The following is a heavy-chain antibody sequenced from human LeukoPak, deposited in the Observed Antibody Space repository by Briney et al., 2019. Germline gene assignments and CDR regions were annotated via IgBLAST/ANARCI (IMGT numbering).Heavy chain of an antibody. CDR3: ARELKVGNTGYYFDY. CDR2: IYYSGST. D-gene: IGHD2/OR15-2a*01. CDR1: SGSISDYY. Sequence: SETLSLTCSVSSGSISDYYWSWIRQPPGKGLDWIGYIYYSGSTNYNPSLKSRVTILVDMSKNQFSLKMSSVTAADTAVYYCARELKVGNTGYYFDYWGQGTLVTVPS. V-gene: IGHV4-59*01. J-gene: IGHJ4*02.